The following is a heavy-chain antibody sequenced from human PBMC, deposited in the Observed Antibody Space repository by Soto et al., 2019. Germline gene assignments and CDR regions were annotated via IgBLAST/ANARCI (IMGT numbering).Heavy chain of an antibody. J-gene: IGHJ5*02. CDR1: GDSISNGGYY. D-gene: IGHD3-22*01. CDR2: IYYSGTT. Sequence: SETLSLTCTVSGDSISNGGYYWTWIRQHPGKGLDWIGYIYYSGTTHYSPSLKSRVTISVDTSENQFSLKLSSVTAADTAVYFCARGVYYYDSSGYENLNWFDPWGQGTLVTVSS. V-gene: IGHV4-31*03. CDR3: ARGVYYYDSSGYENLNWFDP.